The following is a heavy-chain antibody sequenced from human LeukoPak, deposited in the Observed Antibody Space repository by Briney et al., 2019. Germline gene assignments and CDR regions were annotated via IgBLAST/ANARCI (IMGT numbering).Heavy chain of an antibody. CDR3: ARDRLGQWLGSY. CDR1: GFTFSSYA. Sequence: GGSLRLSCAASGFTFSSYAMHWVRQAPGKGLEWVAVISYDGSNKYYADSVKGRFTISRDNSKNTLYLQMNSLRAEDTAVYYCARDRLGQWLGSYGGQGTLVTVSS. D-gene: IGHD6-19*01. V-gene: IGHV3-30-3*01. CDR2: ISYDGSNK. J-gene: IGHJ4*02.